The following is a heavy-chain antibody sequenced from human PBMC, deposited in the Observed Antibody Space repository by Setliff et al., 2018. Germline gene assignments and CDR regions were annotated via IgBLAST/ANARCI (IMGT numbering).Heavy chain of an antibody. V-gene: IGHV3-21*01. D-gene: IGHD3-3*01. CDR3: ARDGYYNFWSGYYLSYYYYYMDV. J-gene: IGHJ6*03. CDR2: IDSSSTWI. Sequence: GGSLRLSCAASGFTFSSYTMNWVRQAPGQGLEWVSSIDSSSTWIYYADSVKGRFTISRDNSKNTLYLQMNSLRPEDTAVYYCARDGYYNFWSGYYLSYYYYYMDVWGKGTTVTVSS. CDR1: GFTFSSYT.